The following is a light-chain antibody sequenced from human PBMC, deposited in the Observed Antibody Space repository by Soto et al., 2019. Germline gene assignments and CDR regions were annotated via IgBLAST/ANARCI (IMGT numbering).Light chain of an antibody. Sequence: DIVMTQSPLSLAVTPGETASISCRSSQSLLHSNGYNYFDWYLQKPGQSPQLLIYLGSFRASGVPDRFSGSGSGTDFTLKISRVEAEDVGVYYCMQPLQTPFTFGPGTKVDIK. CDR1: QSLLHSNGYNY. CDR3: MQPLQTPFT. J-gene: IGKJ3*01. V-gene: IGKV2-28*01. CDR2: LGS.